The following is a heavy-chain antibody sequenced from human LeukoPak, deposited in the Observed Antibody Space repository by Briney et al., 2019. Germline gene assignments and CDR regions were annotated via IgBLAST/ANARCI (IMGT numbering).Heavy chain of an antibody. D-gene: IGHD6-13*01. CDR1: GGTFSSYA. J-gene: IGHJ6*03. Sequence: SVKASCKASGGTFSSYAISWVRQAPGQGLEWMGGIIPIFGTANYAQKFQGRVTITTDESTSTAYMELSSLRSEDTAVYYCARADSSRGLYCYYMDVWGKGTTVTVSS. V-gene: IGHV1-69*05. CDR3: ARADSSRGLYCYYMDV. CDR2: IIPIFGTA.